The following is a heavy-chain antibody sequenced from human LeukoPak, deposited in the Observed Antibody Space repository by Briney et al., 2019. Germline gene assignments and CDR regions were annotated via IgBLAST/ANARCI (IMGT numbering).Heavy chain of an antibody. J-gene: IGHJ6*02. CDR3: ARGKLERRVFGYYYGMDV. D-gene: IGHD1-1*01. CDR1: GGSISSSSYY. V-gene: IGHV4-39*01. Sequence: KSSETLSLTCTVSGGSISSSSYYWGWIRQPPGKGLEWIGSIYYSGSTYYNPSLKSRVTISVDTSKNQFSLKLSSVTAADTAVYYCARGKLERRVFGYYYGMDVWGQGTTVTVSS. CDR2: IYYSGST.